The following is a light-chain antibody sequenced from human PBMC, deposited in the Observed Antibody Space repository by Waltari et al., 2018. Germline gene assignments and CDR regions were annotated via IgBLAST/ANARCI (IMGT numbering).Light chain of an antibody. CDR2: VNSDGSH. CDR1: SGHSSNI. J-gene: IGLJ3*02. CDR3: QTGGQGTWV. V-gene: IGLV4-69*01. Sequence: QLVLTQSPSASASLGASVKLTCTLSSGHSSNIIAWHQQQPEKGPRYLMKVNSDGSHSKGDDIPGRFSGSSSGAEPYLTISSLQAEDEADYYCQTGGQGTWVFGGGTKLTVL.